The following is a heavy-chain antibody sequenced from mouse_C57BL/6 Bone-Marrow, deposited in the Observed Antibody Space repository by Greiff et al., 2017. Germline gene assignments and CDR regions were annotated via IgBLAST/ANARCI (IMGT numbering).Heavy chain of an antibody. V-gene: IGHV3-6*01. J-gene: IGHJ4*01. Sequence: EVKLQESGPGLVKPSQSLSLTCSVTGYSITSGYYWNWIRQFPGNKLEWMGYISYDGSNNYNPSLKNRISLTRDTSKHQFFLKLNSVTTEDTATYYCARERRPLLNSYYSMDYWGQGTSVTVSS. D-gene: IGHD1-2*01. CDR3: ARERRPLLNSYYSMDY. CDR2: ISYDGSN. CDR1: GYSITSGYY.